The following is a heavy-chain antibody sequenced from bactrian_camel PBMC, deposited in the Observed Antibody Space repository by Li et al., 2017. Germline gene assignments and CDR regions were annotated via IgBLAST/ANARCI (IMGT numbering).Heavy chain of an antibody. CDR1: GFTYSGYC. CDR3: AAVALPSGASDFNG. Sequence: VQLVESGGGSVQAGGSLRLSCTVSGFTYSGYCMGWFRQAPGDLREGIATIDSNGATDYADSVKGRFTISRDNAKNAVYLQLDSLKTEDTAMYYCAAVALPSGASDFNGWGQGTQVTVS. V-gene: IGHV3S1*01. D-gene: IGHD3*01. CDR2: IDSNGAT. J-gene: IGHJ4*01.